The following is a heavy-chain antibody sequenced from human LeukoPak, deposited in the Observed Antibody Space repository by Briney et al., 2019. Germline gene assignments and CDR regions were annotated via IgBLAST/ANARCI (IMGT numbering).Heavy chain of an antibody. V-gene: IGHV4-59*12. D-gene: IGHD2-2*01. CDR2: IYYSGST. CDR3: ARANIVVVPAAPSYFDY. Sequence: ASETLSLTCTVSGVSISSYYWSWIRQPPGKGLEWIGYIYYSGSTNYNPSLKSRVTISVDTSKNQFSLKLSSVTAADTAVYYCARANIVVVPAAPSYFDYWGQGTLVTVSS. CDR1: GVSISSYY. J-gene: IGHJ4*02.